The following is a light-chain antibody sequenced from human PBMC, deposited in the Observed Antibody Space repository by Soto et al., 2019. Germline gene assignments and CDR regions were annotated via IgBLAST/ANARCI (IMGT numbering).Light chain of an antibody. CDR3: QQYGSSPTT. Sequence: EIVLTQSPGTLSLSPGERATLSCRASQSVGNNYLAWYQQKPGQAPRLLIYGASTRATGIPDRFSGSGSGTDFTLTISRLEPEDFAVYYCQQYGSSPTTFGQGTKVDIK. J-gene: IGKJ1*01. CDR1: QSVGNNY. CDR2: GAS. V-gene: IGKV3-20*01.